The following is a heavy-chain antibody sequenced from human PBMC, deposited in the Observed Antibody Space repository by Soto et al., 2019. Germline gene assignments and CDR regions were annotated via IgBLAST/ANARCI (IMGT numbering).Heavy chain of an antibody. CDR3: ARSSNWKYFFDS. CDR2: IYSGGAI. V-gene: IGHV3-53*01. D-gene: IGHD1-20*01. J-gene: IGHJ4*02. Sequence: GGSLRLSCVASGFSVSGTYMAWARQAPGKGLQWVSVIYSGGAIYYLDSVKGRFTISIDKANNTLSLQMNSLRVEDSALYYCARSSNWKYFFDSWGQGTLVTV. CDR1: GFSVSGTY.